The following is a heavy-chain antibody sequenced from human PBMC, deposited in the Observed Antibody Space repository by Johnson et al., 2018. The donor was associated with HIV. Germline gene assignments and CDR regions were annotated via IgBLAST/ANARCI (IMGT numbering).Heavy chain of an antibody. J-gene: IGHJ3*02. Sequence: VQLVESGGGLVKPGGSLRLSCAASGFTFSNAWMSWVRQAPGKGLEWVGRIKSKTDGGTTDYAAPVKGRFTISRDDSKNTLYLQMNRLRSEDTAVYYCARGLELGMVAFDIWGQGTMVTVSS. CDR1: GFTFSNAW. D-gene: IGHD7-27*01. CDR2: IKSKTDGGTT. CDR3: ARGLELGMVAFDI. V-gene: IGHV3-15*01.